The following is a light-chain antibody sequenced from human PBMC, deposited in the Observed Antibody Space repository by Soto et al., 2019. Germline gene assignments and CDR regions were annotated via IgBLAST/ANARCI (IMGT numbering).Light chain of an antibody. J-gene: IGLJ3*02. Sequence: SVLTQPPSASGTPGQRVTISCSGTYSNVGSSVVNWYQQVPGAAPKLVIYSNDRRPSGVPDRFFGSKSGASASLAISGLQTEDEADYYCAAWDDSLIALLFGGGTKVTVL. V-gene: IGLV1-44*01. CDR1: YSNVGSSV. CDR3: AAWDDSLIALL. CDR2: SND.